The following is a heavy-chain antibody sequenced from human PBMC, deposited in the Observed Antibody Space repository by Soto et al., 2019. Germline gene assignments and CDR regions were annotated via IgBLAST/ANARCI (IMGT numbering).Heavy chain of an antibody. CDR2: IIPLFGTA. CDR1: GGTFSTYA. J-gene: IGHJ4*02. V-gene: IGHV1-69*01. Sequence: QVQLVQSGAEVKQPGSSVKVSCKTSGGTFSTYAIYWVRQAPGQGLEWMGAIIPLFGTADYAQKFQGRVTITAYESTSTAYMELSSLRSEDTAVYYWARPKGSYSSGYYYFDYWGQGTLVTVSS. D-gene: IGHD6-19*01. CDR3: ARPKGSYSSGYYYFDY.